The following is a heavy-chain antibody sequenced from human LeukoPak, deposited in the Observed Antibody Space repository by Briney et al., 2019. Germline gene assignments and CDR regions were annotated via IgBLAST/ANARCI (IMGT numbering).Heavy chain of an antibody. J-gene: IGHJ4*02. Sequence: PGGSLRLSCAASGFTFSNAWMSWVRQAPGKGLEWVSSISSSSSYIYYADSVKGRFTISRDNAKNSLYLQMNSLRAEDTAVYYCASSPRRYGPRVDWGQGTLVTVSS. CDR2: ISSSSSYI. CDR3: ASSPRRYGPRVD. CDR1: GFTFSNAW. V-gene: IGHV3-21*01. D-gene: IGHD3-10*01.